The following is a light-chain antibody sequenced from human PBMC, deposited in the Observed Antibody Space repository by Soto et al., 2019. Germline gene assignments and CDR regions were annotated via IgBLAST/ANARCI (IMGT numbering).Light chain of an antibody. Sequence: EIVLTQSPATLSLSAGERATLSCRASQSIGNYLAWYQQKPGQAPRLLIYGASSRATGIPDRFSGSGSGTDFTLTISRLEPEDFAVYYCQQYGSSPWTFGQGTKVDIK. V-gene: IGKV3-20*01. CDR3: QQYGSSPWT. CDR2: GAS. J-gene: IGKJ1*01. CDR1: QSIGNY.